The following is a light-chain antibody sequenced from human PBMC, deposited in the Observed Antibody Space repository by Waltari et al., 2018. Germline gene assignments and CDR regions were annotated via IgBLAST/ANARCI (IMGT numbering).Light chain of an antibody. V-gene: IGLV2-14*01. J-gene: IGLJ3*02. CDR3: SSSTSSSTLV. CDR2: EVS. CDR1: SSDVGAYNY. Sequence: QSALTQPASVSGSPGQSITISCTGTSSDVGAYNYVPWYQQHPGKAPKLLIPEVSNRPSGFSHRLPGSKAGNTASLTISGLQAEDEADYYCSSSTSSSTLVFGGGTKLTVL.